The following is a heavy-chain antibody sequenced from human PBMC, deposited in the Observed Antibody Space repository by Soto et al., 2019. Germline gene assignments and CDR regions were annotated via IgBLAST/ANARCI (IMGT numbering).Heavy chain of an antibody. CDR3: VKGGVRGVSWNWFET. Sequence: GCCVRLSCASCRFTVRSYGMHWIRQATGKGLEWVSAIGNAGDTYYPDSVKGRFTIPRENAKNSLDLQMNSLRAGDTAVYYCVKGGVRGVSWNWFETWGQGMLVTVSS. CDR1: RFTVRSYG. D-gene: IGHD3-10*01. CDR2: IGNAGDT. J-gene: IGHJ5*02. V-gene: IGHV3-13*04.